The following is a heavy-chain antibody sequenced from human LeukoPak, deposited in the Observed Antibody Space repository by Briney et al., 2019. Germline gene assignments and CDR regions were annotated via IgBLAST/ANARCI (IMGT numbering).Heavy chain of an antibody. CDR1: GYSVTRYW. Sequence: GESLRISCKGSGYSVTRYWIAWVRQMPGKGLEWMGRIDPSDSYTNYSPSFQGHVTISADKSINTAYLQWSSLKASDTAMYYCARHPSIAARPDYWGQGTLVTVSS. J-gene: IGHJ4*02. CDR3: ARHPSIAARPDY. CDR2: IDPSDSYT. V-gene: IGHV5-10-1*01. D-gene: IGHD6-6*01.